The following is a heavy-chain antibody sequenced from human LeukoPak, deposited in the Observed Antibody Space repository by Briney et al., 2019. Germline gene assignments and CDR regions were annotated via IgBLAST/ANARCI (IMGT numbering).Heavy chain of an antibody. J-gene: IGHJ4*02. V-gene: IGHV3-7*01. Sequence: GGSLRLSCAASGFTFSSYAMSWVRQAPGKGLEWVANIKQDGSEKYYVDSEKGRFTISRDNAKNSLYLQMNSLRAEDTAVYYCARGPTRANSTDYWGQGALVTVSS. CDR3: ARGPTRANSTDY. CDR1: GFTFSSYA. D-gene: IGHD2/OR15-2a*01. CDR2: IKQDGSEK.